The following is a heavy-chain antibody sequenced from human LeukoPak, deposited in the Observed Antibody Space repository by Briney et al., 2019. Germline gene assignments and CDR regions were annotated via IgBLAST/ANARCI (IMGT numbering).Heavy chain of an antibody. CDR2: ISYDGSNK. V-gene: IGHV3-30-3*01. D-gene: IGHD2-15*01. CDR1: GFAFSSSA. Sequence: QTGGSLRLSCAASGFAFSSSAMHWVRQAPGKGLEWVALISYDGSNKYYGDSVKGRSTISRDNSKNTLYLQVNSLRAEDTAVYYCARDRRGGYCSGSTCYSGFDYWGQGTLVTVSS. CDR3: ARDRRGGYCSGSTCYSGFDY. J-gene: IGHJ4*02.